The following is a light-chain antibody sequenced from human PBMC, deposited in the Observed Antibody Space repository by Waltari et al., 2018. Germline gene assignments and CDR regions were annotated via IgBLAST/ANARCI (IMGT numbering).Light chain of an antibody. CDR3: CSYRSGTTWL. CDR1: SSDLGGYND. CDR2: DVS. V-gene: IGLV2-11*01. J-gene: IGLJ2*01. Sequence: QAPPTQPPSVSKSLGPSVTISCTRTSSDLGGYNDVPWYQQHPGTAPRLLIYDVSVRTSGVSDRFSGSKSGNPASLTISGLQAEDEADYFCCSYRSGTTWLFGGGTRLTVL.